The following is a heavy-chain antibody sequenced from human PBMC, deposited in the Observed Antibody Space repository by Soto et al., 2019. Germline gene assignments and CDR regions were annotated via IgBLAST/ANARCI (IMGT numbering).Heavy chain of an antibody. J-gene: IGHJ4*02. D-gene: IGHD2-21*02. CDR3: ARNPIPGYKPVVTAILNY. CDR2: IIPLFGTA. V-gene: IGHV1-69*13. Sequence: SEKAACKASGPNFSSYAISWVRQAPGQGLEWMGGIIPLFGTANYAQKFQGRVTITADESTSTAYLELSSLRSEDTAVYSCARNPIPGYKPVVTAILNYWGQGSLVTVSS. CDR1: GPNFSSYA.